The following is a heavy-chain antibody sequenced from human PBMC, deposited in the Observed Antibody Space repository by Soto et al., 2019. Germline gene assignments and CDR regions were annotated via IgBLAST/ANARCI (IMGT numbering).Heavy chain of an antibody. V-gene: IGHV3-48*01. CDR3: ARATLDYNNNWYYFDS. Sequence: EVQLVESGGGLVQPGGSLRLSCAASEFTFSSYSMNWVRQAPGKGLEWISYISGSSSTIYYADSVKGRFTISRDNAKNSLHLQMNSLRAEDTAVYYCARATLDYNNNWYYFDSWGQGTLVTVSS. CDR2: ISGSSSTI. CDR1: EFTFSSYS. J-gene: IGHJ4*02. D-gene: IGHD1-1*01.